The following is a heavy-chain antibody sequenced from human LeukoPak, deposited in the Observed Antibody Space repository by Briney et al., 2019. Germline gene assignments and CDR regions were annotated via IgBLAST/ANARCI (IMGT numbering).Heavy chain of an antibody. J-gene: IGHJ5*02. CDR1: GFTFSSYE. V-gene: IGHV3-48*03. CDR2: ISSSSSTI. Sequence: GGSLRLSCAASGFTFSSYEMNWVRQAPGKGLEWVSYISSSSSTIYYADSVKGRFTISRDNAKNSLYLQMNSLRAEDTAVYYCATHPNTFGGVIPWGQGTLVTVSS. D-gene: IGHD3-16*01. CDR3: ATHPNTFGGVIP.